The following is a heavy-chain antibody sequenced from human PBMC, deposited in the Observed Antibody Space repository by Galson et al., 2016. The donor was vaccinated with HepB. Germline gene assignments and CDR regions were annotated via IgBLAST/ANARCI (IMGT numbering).Heavy chain of an antibody. CDR2: MSGGGHT. D-gene: IGHD2-8*01. CDR3: STNITTAAMDV. Sequence: SLRLSCAGSGVTLSNYVVMWVRQTPGTGLAWVSAMSGGGHTFYADSMKGRITISRDNSKNTLFLEMNGLRAEDTAIYYCSTNITTAAMDVWGKGTTVIVS. J-gene: IGHJ6*03. CDR1: GVTLSNYV. V-gene: IGHV3-23*01.